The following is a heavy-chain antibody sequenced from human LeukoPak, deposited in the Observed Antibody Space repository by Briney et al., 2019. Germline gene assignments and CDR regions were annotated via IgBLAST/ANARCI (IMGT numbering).Heavy chain of an antibody. D-gene: IGHD5-18*01. CDR3: ARDTAMAPFDY. CDR1: GGTFNSYA. CDR2: IIPIFGIA. J-gene: IGHJ4*02. V-gene: IGHV1-69*04. Sequence: GASVKVSCKASGGTFNSYAISWVRQAPGQGLEWMGRIIPIFGIANYVQKFQGRVTITADKSTSTAYMELSSLRSEDTAVYYCARDTAMAPFDYWGQGTPVTVSS.